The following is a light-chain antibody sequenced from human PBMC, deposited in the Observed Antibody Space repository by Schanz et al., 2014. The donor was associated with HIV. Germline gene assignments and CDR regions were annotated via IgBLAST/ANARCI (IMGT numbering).Light chain of an antibody. V-gene: IGKV3-20*01. CDR1: QSLISNY. CDR2: GAS. Sequence: EIVLTQSPGTLSLSPGERATLSCRASQSLISNYLAWYQQKPGQAPRLLIYGASSRATGIPDRFSGSGSGTDFTLTISRLEPEDFAVYYCQQYGSSPPRYTFGQGTKLEIK. CDR3: QQYGSSPPRYT. J-gene: IGKJ2*01.